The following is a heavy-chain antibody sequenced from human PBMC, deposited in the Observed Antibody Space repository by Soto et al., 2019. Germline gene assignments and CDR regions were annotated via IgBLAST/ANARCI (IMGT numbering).Heavy chain of an antibody. D-gene: IGHD3-3*01. CDR1: GGTFSKYS. J-gene: IGHJ4*02. CDR2: IIPFHGVT. Sequence: QVPLVQSGAEVKKPGSSVKVSCKASGGTFSKYSITWIRQAPGQGLEWMGRIIPFHGVTNYAQKFKGRVTITANKSTSTAYKELNNLRYEDTAVYFCASASAPDVDYWGQATLITVSS. CDR3: ASASAPDVDY. V-gene: IGHV1-69*02.